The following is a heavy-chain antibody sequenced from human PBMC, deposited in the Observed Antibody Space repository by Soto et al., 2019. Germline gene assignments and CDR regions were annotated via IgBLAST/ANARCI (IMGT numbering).Heavy chain of an antibody. J-gene: IGHJ6*02. CDR1: DGSRSRGDYY. CDR3: ARQRYYDILTGYYTYYYYGMDV. V-gene: IGHV4-30-4*01. CDR2: IYYSGST. D-gene: IGHD3-9*01. Sequence: SETMSLTCTVSDGSRSRGDYYWSWNRPPPGKGLEWIGYIYYSGSTYYNPSLKSRVTISVDTSKNQFSLKLSSVTAADTAVYYCARQRYYDILTGYYTYYYYGMDVWGQGTTVTVSS.